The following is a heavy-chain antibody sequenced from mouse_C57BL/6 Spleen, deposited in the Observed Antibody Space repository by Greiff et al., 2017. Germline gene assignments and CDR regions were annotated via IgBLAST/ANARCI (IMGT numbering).Heavy chain of an antibody. CDR3: ARPGLRPYWYFDV. CDR2: ISSGSSTI. D-gene: IGHD1-2*01. Sequence: EVKLVESGGGLVKPGGSLKLSCAASGFTFSDYGMHWVRQAPEKGLEWVAYISSGSSTIYYADTVKGRFTISRDNAKNTLFLQMTSLRSEDTAMYYCARPGLRPYWYFDVWGTGTTVTVSS. CDR1: GFTFSDYG. J-gene: IGHJ1*03. V-gene: IGHV5-17*01.